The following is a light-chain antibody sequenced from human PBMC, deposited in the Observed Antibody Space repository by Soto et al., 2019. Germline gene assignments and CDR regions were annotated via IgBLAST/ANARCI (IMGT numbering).Light chain of an antibody. CDR1: SSDVGGYNY. Sequence: QSVLTQPASVSGSPGQSITISCTGTSSDVGGYNYVSWYQQHPGKAPKLMIYEVSNRPSGVSNRFSGSKSGNTASLTISGLQAEDEADYYCSSYTSSSTFYVXGTGTKVTVL. J-gene: IGLJ1*01. CDR3: SSYTSSSTFYV. V-gene: IGLV2-14*01. CDR2: EVS.